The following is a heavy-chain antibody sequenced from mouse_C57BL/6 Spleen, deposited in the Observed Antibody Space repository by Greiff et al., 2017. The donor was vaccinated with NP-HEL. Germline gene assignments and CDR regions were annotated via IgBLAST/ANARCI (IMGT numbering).Heavy chain of an antibody. CDR3: ARSRGPDDYDYFDY. CDR2: IYPGNGDT. J-gene: IGHJ2*01. Sequence: QVQLQQSGAELVRPGASVKMSCKASGYTFTSYKMHWVKQTPRQGLEWIGAIYPGNGDTSYNQKFKGKATLTVDKSSSTAYMQLSSLTSEDSAVYFCARSRGPDDYDYFDYWGQGTTLTVSS. V-gene: IGHV1-12*01. CDR1: GYTFTSYK. D-gene: IGHD2-4*01.